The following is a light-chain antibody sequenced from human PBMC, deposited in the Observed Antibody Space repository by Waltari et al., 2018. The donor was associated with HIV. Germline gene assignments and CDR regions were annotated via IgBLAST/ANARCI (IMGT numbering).Light chain of an antibody. Sequence: EIVMTQSPATLSVSPGERASLSCRASQSVGSDLAWYQQKPGQAPRLLSYGASTRATGIPARFSGSGSATEFILTISSLQSEDFAVYYCQQYNNWPPYTFGQGTKLEIK. J-gene: IGKJ2*01. CDR2: GAS. CDR1: QSVGSD. V-gene: IGKV3-15*01. CDR3: QQYNNWPPYT.